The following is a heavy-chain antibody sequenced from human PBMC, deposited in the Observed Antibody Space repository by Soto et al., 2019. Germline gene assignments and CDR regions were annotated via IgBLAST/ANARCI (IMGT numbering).Heavy chain of an antibody. Sequence: SVKVSCKASGFTFTSSAFQWVRQARGQRLEWIGWIAVGSGYTNYARRFQDRVTLTRDMSTATTYMELSRLTSEDTAIYYCAADATAWQQMVPSDYWGQGTLVTVSS. CDR3: AADATAWQQMVPSDY. J-gene: IGHJ4*02. CDR1: GFTFTSSA. D-gene: IGHD2-8*01. V-gene: IGHV1-58*01. CDR2: IAVGSGYT.